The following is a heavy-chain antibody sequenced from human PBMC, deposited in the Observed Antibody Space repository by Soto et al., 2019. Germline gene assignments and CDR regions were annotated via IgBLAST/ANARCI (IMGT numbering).Heavy chain of an antibody. V-gene: IGHV3-64*01. CDR2: ISSNGGST. CDR3: ARDPTSAYYFDY. CDR1: GFTFSSYA. J-gene: IGHJ4*02. D-gene: IGHD1-26*01. Sequence: GGSLRLSCAASGFTFSSYAMHWFRQAPGKGLEYVSAISSNGGSTYYANSVKGRFTISRDNSKNTLYLQMGSLRAEDMAVYYCARDPTSAYYFDYWGQGTLVTVSS.